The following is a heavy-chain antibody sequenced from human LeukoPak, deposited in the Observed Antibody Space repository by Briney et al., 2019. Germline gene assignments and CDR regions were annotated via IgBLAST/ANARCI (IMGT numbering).Heavy chain of an antibody. J-gene: IGHJ4*02. CDR2: INAGNGNT. CDR3: ARDREGSGWYLVDY. V-gene: IGHV1-3*01. Sequence: ASVKVSCKASGYTFTSYAMHWVRQAPGQRLEWMGWINAGNGNTKYSQKFQGRVTITRDTSASTAYMELSSLRSEDTAVYYCARDREGSGWYLVDYWGQGTLVTVSS. D-gene: IGHD6-19*01. CDR1: GYTFTSYA.